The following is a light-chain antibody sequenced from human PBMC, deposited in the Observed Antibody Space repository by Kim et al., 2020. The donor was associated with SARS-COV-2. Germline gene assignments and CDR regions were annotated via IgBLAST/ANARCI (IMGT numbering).Light chain of an antibody. CDR2: DVS. CDR1: TSDVGGYNY. Sequence: QSALTQPASVSGSPGQSITISCTGTTSDVGGYNYVSWYQQSQGKAPKLIIYDVSDRPSGVSNRFSGSKSGSTASLTISGLRAEDEADYYCSSYSSSTTLAVFGGGTQLTVL. CDR3: SSYSSSTTLAV. V-gene: IGLV2-14*03. J-gene: IGLJ3*02.